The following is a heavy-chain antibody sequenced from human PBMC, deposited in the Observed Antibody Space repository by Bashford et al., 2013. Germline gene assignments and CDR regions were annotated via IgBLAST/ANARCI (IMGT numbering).Heavy chain of an antibody. J-gene: IGHJ4*02. CDR3: ARDFQWDPLTAY. Sequence: VRQAPGKGLEWVSAISGSSGSTYYADSVKGRFTISRDNSMHTLYLQLNSLRAEDTAVYHCARDFQWDPLTAYWGQGTLVTVSS. D-gene: IGHD1-26*01. V-gene: IGHV3-23*01. CDR2: ISGSSGST.